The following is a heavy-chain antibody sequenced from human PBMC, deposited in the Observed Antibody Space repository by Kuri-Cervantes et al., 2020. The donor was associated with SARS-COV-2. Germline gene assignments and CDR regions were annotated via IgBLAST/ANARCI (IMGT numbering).Heavy chain of an antibody. J-gene: IGHJ4*02. D-gene: IGHD2-21*01. CDR1: GYSFTSYW. CDR3: ARHYSSKGDQGADY. Sequence: GGSLRLSCKGSGYSFTSYWIGWVRQMPGKGLEWMGIIYPGDSDTRYSPSFQGQVTISADKSINTAYLQWSSLKASDTAMYYCARHYSSKGDQGADYWGQGTLVTVSS. CDR2: IYPGDSDT. V-gene: IGHV5-51*01.